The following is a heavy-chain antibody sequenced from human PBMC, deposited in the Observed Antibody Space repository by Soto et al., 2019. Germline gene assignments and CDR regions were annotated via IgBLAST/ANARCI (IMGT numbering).Heavy chain of an antibody. CDR2: MGPSGTTI. V-gene: IGHV3-23*01. CDR3: TKGSFLRGEEIY. J-gene: IGHJ4*02. CDR1: GYTFSNHA. D-gene: IGHD3-3*01. Sequence: EVQLLESGGGLVQPGGSLILSCAASGYTFSNHAMSWFRQAPGKGLEWVSAMGPSGTTIYYADSVEGRFTISRDTSRNTLYLQMNSLRAEDTALYYCTKGSFLRGEEIYWGQGALVTVSS.